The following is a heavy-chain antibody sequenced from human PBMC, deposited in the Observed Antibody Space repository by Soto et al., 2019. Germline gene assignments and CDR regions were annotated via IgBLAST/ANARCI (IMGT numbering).Heavy chain of an antibody. Sequence: QVQLVQSGAEVKKPGSSVKVSCKASGGTFSSYAISWVRQAPGQGLEWMGGIIPIFGTANYAQKFQGRVTIHAEESTSTAHMELSSLRSEDTAVYYCARADCTNGVCYPYYYYGMDVWGQGTTVTVSS. D-gene: IGHD2-8*01. CDR2: IIPIFGTA. CDR3: ARADCTNGVCYPYYYYGMDV. CDR1: GGTFSSYA. J-gene: IGHJ6*02. V-gene: IGHV1-69*01.